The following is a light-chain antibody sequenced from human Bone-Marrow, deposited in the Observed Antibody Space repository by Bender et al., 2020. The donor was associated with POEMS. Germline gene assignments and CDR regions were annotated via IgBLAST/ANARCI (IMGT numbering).Light chain of an antibody. Sequence: QSALTKPPSASGTPGQSVIISCSGTDSNFGGNHVNWYQHLPGTAPRLVVYMNYQRPSGVPARFSGSKSGTSASLAIRHIQSEDEGDYYCSSWDDSRSGWVFGGGTKLTVL. V-gene: IGLV1-44*01. J-gene: IGLJ3*02. CDR3: SSWDDSRSGWV. CDR2: MNY. CDR1: DSNFGGNH.